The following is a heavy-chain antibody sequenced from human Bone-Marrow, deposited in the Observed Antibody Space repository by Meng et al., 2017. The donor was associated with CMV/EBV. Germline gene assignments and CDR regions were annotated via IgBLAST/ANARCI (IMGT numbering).Heavy chain of an antibody. V-gene: IGHV4-34*01. J-gene: IGHJ6*02. CDR1: GGSFNAYY. CDR3: ASESATYLGGRIYYHGMDV. D-gene: IGHD1-26*01. CDR2: INHSGST. Sequence: ESLKISCTVHGGSFNAYYYNWFRQAPGKGLEWIGEINHSGSTNYNPSLKSRVTITVDKSKNQFSLRLTSVTAADTAVYYCASESATYLGGRIYYHGMDVWGQGTTVTVSS.